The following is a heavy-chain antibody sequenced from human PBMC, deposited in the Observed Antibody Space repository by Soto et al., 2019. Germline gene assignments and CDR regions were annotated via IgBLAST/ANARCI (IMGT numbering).Heavy chain of an antibody. J-gene: IGHJ4*02. CDR2: ISAYNGNT. CDR1: GYTFTSYG. CDR3: ARDPTEVVPAAIFWRTRSYYFDY. Sequence: QVQLVQSGAEVKKPGASVKVSCKASGYTFTSYGISWVRQAPGQGLEWMGWISAYNGNTNYAQKLQGRVTMTTDTSTSTAYMELRSLRSDDTAVYYCARDPTEVVPAAIFWRTRSYYFDYWGQGTLVTVSS. D-gene: IGHD2-2*01. V-gene: IGHV1-18*01.